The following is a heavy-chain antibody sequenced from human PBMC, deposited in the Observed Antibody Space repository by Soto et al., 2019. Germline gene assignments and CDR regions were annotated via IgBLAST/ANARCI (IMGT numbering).Heavy chain of an antibody. V-gene: IGHV3-23*01. CDR1: GFTFSNYA. J-gene: IGHJ3*02. Sequence: PXGSLILSCSASGFTFSNYAMTWVRQAPGEGLEWVSTIRESGGDTYHADSVKGRFIISRDNSKNALYLQMNTLRVEDTAVYYCAKDQFIDDAFDTWGQGTMVTVSS. CDR2: IRESGGDT. CDR3: AKDQFIDDAFDT.